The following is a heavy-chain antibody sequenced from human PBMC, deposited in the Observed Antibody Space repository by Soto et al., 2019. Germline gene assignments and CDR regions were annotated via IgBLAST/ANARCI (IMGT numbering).Heavy chain of an antibody. Sequence: GSSVKFSCKASGYTFTGCYMHWVRLAPGQGLEWMGWLNPNSGGTNYAQKFQGWVTMTRDTSSSTAYMELSRLRSDDTAVYYCARAWGQGIQLWPDYWGQGTLVTVS. CDR1: GYTFTGCY. D-gene: IGHD5-18*01. V-gene: IGHV1-2*04. CDR2: LNPNSGGT. J-gene: IGHJ4*02. CDR3: ARAWGQGIQLWPDY.